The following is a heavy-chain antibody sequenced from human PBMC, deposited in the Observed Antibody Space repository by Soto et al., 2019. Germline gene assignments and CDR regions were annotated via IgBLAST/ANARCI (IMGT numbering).Heavy chain of an antibody. V-gene: IGHV3-48*01. CDR3: ARECCGEEWLGQFFYFDY. CDR1: GFTFSSYS. D-gene: IGHD6-19*01. Sequence: EVQLVESGGGLVQPGGSLRLSCAASGFTFSSYSMNWVRQAPGKGLEWVSYISSSSSTIYYADSVKGRFSISRDNAKNSLYLQMNSLRAEDTAVYYCARECCGEEWLGQFFYFDYWGQGTLVTVSS. J-gene: IGHJ4*02. CDR2: ISSSSSTI.